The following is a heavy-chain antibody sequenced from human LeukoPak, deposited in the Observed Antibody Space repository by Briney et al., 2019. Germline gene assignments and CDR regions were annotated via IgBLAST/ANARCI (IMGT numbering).Heavy chain of an antibody. CDR1: GHSDGSIY. CDR3: ARVPDCSSTSCYTDDAFDI. Sequence: AGRCLRLSCAASGHSDGSIYVSWVSHAPGKGLEWVSVIYSGGSTYYADSVKGRFTISRDNSKNTLYLQMNSLRAEDTAVYYCARVPDCSSTSCYTDDAFDIWGQGTMVTVSS. D-gene: IGHD2-2*02. V-gene: IGHV3-66*02. J-gene: IGHJ3*02. CDR2: IYSGGST.